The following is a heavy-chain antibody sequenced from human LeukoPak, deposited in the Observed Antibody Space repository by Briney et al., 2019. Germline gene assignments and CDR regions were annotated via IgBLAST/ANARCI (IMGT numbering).Heavy chain of an antibody. Sequence: VASVKVSCKASGGTFSSYAISWVRQAPGQGLEWMGRIIPIFGTANYAQKFQGRVTITTDESTSTAYMELSSLRSEDTAVYYCASEIAAAGNWFDPWGQGTLVTVSS. V-gene: IGHV1-69*05. D-gene: IGHD6-13*01. CDR2: IIPIFGTA. CDR3: ASEIAAAGNWFDP. J-gene: IGHJ5*02. CDR1: GGTFSSYA.